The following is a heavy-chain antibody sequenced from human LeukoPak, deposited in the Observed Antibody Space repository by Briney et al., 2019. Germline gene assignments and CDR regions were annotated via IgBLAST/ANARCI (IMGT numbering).Heavy chain of an antibody. CDR2: ISDSGSST. Sequence: GGSLRLSCAASGFTFSTYGMSWVRQAPGKGLEWVSAISDSGSSTYYADSVKGRFTISRDNFKNTLYVQMNSLRAEDTAIYYCATNRDYVWGSYRSDCFDKWSQGTLVTVSS. D-gene: IGHD3-16*02. CDR3: ATNRDYVWGSYRSDCFDK. CDR1: GFTFSTYG. V-gene: IGHV3-23*01. J-gene: IGHJ4*02.